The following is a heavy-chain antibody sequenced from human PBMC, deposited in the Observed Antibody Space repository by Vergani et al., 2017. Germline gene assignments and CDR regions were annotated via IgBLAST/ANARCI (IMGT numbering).Heavy chain of an antibody. D-gene: IGHD3-22*01. CDR1: GFTVSSNY. V-gene: IGHV3-66*02. J-gene: IGHJ6*02. CDR3: ARDLSPSNYYYDSSGYMGGMDV. Sequence: EVQLVESGGGLVQPGGSLRLSCAASGFTVSSNYMSWVRQAPGKGLEWVSVIYSGGSTYYADSVKGRFTISRDNSKNTLYLQMNSLRAEDTAVYYCARDLSPSNYYYDSSGYMGGMDVWGQGP. CDR2: IYSGGST.